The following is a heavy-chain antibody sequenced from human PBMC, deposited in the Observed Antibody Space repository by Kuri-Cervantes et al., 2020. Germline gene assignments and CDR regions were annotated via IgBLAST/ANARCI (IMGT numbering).Heavy chain of an antibody. D-gene: IGHD3-10*01. CDR1: GYTFTGYY. CDR3: AVLWFGSGGDAFDI. V-gene: IGHV1-2*02. CDR2: INPNSGGT. J-gene: IGHJ3*02. Sequence: ASVKVSCKASGYTFTGYYLHWGRQAPGQGLKWMGWINPNSGGTNYAQKFQGRVTMTRNTSISTAYMELSSLRSEDTAVYYCAVLWFGSGGDAFDIWGQGTMVTVSS.